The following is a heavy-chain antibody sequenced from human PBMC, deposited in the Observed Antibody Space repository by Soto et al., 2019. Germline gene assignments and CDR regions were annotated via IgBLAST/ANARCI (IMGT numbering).Heavy chain of an antibody. CDR1: GFTFSSYW. CDR2: IDSYGSST. J-gene: IGHJ4*02. Sequence: EVQLVESGVGLVQPGGSLRLSCAASGFTFSSYWMHWVRQATGKGLVWVSRIDSYGSSTNYADSVKGRFTNSRENAKNTLCLQMNSLRADDTAVYYCERVLYNWNDVLDYWGQGTLVTVSS. D-gene: IGHD1-20*01. CDR3: ERVLYNWNDVLDY. V-gene: IGHV3-74*01.